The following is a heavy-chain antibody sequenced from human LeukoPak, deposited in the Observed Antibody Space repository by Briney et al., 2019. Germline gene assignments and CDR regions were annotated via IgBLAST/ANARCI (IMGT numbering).Heavy chain of an antibody. D-gene: IGHD3-16*01. J-gene: IGHJ6*02. CDR1: GFTFSSYA. CDR3: ARGGGLDV. CDR2: ISYDGSNK. V-gene: IGHV3-30-3*01. Sequence: GRSLRLSCAASGFTFSSYAMHWVRQAPGKGLEWVAVISYDGSNKYYADSVKGRFTISRDNSKNTLYLQMNSLRAEDTAVYYCARGGGLDVWGQGATVTVSS.